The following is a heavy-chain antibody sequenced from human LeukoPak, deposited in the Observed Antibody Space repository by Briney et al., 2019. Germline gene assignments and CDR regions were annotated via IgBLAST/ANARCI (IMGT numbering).Heavy chain of an antibody. J-gene: IGHJ6*03. CDR3: ARDLSRYYDFWSGYSHYMDV. CDR1: GYTFTSYG. V-gene: IGHV1-18*01. CDR2: INAYNGNT. Sequence: ASVKVSCKASGYTFTSYGISWVRQAPGQGLEWMGWINAYNGNTNYAQKLQGRVTMTTDTSTSTAYMELRSLRSDDTAVYYCARDLSRYYDFWSGYSHYMDVWGKGTTVTVSS. D-gene: IGHD3-3*01.